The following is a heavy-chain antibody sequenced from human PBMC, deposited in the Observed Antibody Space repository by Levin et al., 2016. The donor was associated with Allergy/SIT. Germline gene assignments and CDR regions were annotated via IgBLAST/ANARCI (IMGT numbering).Heavy chain of an antibody. CDR2: IYSGGST. Sequence: GGSLRLSCAASGFTVNSNYMSWVRQAPGKGLEWVSVIYSGGSTYYADSVKGRFTISRDNSKNTLYLQMNSLRAEDTAVYYCARDPSGSYNFDYWGQGTLVTVSS. CDR3: ARDPSGSYNFDY. V-gene: IGHV3-66*01. CDR1: GFTVNSNY. J-gene: IGHJ4*02. D-gene: IGHD1-26*01.